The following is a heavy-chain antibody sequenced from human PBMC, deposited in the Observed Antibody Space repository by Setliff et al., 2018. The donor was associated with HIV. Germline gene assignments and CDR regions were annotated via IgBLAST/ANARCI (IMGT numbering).Heavy chain of an antibody. CDR3: ARSFPYYYESGGVYAMDV. CDR2: IRWSGGGT. J-gene: IGHJ6*02. CDR1: GFTFEDYG. D-gene: IGHD3-22*01. Sequence: RPGGSLRLSCAASGFTFEDYGMSWVRQVPGKGLAWVSGIRWSGGGTGYAASVKGRFTISRDDAKNSLYLQMSSLRVEDTALYFCARSFPYYYESGGVYAMDVWGLGTTVTVSS. V-gene: IGHV3-20*04.